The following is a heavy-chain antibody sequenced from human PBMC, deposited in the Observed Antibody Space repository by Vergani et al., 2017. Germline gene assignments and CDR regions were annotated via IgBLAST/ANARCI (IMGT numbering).Heavy chain of an antibody. CDR2: ISWNSGSI. D-gene: IGHD4-11*01. V-gene: IGHV3-9*01. CDR1: GFTFDDYA. CDR3: ARDLCNYCMVFDY. J-gene: IGHJ4*02. Sequence: EVQLVESGGGLVQPGRSLRLSCAASGFTFDDYAMHWVRQAPGKGLEWVSGISWNSGSIGYADSVKGRFTIPRDNAKNSLYLQMNSLRAEDTAVYYCARDLCNYCMVFDYWGQGTLVTVSS.